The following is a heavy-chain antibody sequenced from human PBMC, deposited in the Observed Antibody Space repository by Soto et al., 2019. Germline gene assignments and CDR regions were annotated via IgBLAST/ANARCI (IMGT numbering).Heavy chain of an antibody. Sequence: QVQLVQSGAEVKKPGSSVKVSCKASGGTFSSYAISWVRQAPGQGLEWMGGIIPIFGTENYAQKFQGRVTITADESTSTAYMELSSLRSEDTAVYYCARALGVVVPAAISYGMDVWGQGTTVTVSS. CDR3: ARALGVVVPAAISYGMDV. CDR1: GGTFSSYA. V-gene: IGHV1-69*01. CDR2: IIPIFGTE. J-gene: IGHJ6*02. D-gene: IGHD2-2*02.